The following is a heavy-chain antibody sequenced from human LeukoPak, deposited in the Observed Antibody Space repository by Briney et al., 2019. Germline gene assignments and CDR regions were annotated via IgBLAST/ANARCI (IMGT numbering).Heavy chain of an antibody. D-gene: IGHD3-16*02. CDR3: ASGSYRFDF. V-gene: IGHV3-21*06. CDR2: LSWNSSYI. CDR1: EFTFSGYG. J-gene: IGHJ4*02. Sequence: RGSLRHSCAASEFTFSGYGMNWVRQPPGKGLQWGSSLSWNSSYIYYAESVKGRFTISRDNAKNSLFLQMNTLRAEDTAVYYCASGSYRFDFWGQGGMVTVSS.